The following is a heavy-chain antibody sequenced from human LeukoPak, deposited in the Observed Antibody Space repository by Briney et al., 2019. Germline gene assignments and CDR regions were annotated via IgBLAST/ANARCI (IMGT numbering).Heavy chain of an antibody. J-gene: IGHJ4*02. CDR3: ARGHSWYATHLHY. CDR1: GFTFSSYA. V-gene: IGHV3-30-3*01. CDR2: ISYDGSNK. Sequence: GGSLRLSCAASGFTFSSYAMHWVRQAPGKGLEWVAVISYDGSNKYYADSVKGRFTISRDNSKNTLYLQMNSLKAEDTAVYYCARGHSWYATHLHYWGQGTLVTVSS. D-gene: IGHD6-13*01.